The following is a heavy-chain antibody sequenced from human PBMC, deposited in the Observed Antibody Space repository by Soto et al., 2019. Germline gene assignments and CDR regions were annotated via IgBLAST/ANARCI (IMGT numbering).Heavy chain of an antibody. CDR3: ASVGVAAGSSWFDP. CDR2: IYHSGST. Sequence: QLQLQESGSGLVKPSQTLSLTCAVSGGSISSGGYSWSWIRQPPGKGLEWIGYIYHSGSTYYNPSLKSRVTISVDRSKNQFSLKLSSVTAADTAVYYCASVGVAAGSSWFDPWGQGTLVTVSS. CDR1: GGSISSGGYS. D-gene: IGHD2-15*01. V-gene: IGHV4-30-2*01. J-gene: IGHJ5*02.